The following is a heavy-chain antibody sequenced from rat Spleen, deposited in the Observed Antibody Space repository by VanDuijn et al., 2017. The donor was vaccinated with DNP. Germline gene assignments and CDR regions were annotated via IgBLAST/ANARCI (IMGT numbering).Heavy chain of an antibody. Sequence: EVQLGESGGGLVQPGRSLKLSCVASGFTFNKYWMAWIRQAPGKGLAWVASITNTGGSTYYPDSVKVRFTISRDNAKSTRYLQMNSLRSEDTATYYCTRENYYSSDYCGQGVMVTVSS. CDR3: TRENYYSSDY. CDR2: ITNTGGST. V-gene: IGHV5-31*01. D-gene: IGHD1-1*01. CDR1: GFTFNKYW. J-gene: IGHJ2*01.